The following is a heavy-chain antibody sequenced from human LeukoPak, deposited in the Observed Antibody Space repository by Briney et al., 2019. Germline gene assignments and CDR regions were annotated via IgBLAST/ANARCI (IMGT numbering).Heavy chain of an antibody. D-gene: IGHD6-19*01. CDR1: GYTFTSYD. J-gene: IGHJ4*02. CDR3: ARVRISYSSSGWSWDY. CDR2: MNPNSGNT. Sequence: ASVKVSCKASGYTFTSYDINWVRQATGQGLEWMGWMNPNSGNTGYAQKFQGRVTITRNTSISTAYMELSRLRSDDTAVYYCARVRISYSSSGWSWDYWGQGTLVTVSS. V-gene: IGHV1-8*03.